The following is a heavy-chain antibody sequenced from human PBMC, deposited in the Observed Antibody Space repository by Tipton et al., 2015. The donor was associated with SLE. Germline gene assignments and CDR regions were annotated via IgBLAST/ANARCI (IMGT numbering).Heavy chain of an antibody. CDR3: ARHDTNYGRNWFDP. CDR2: IFSSGYT. V-gene: IGHV4-4*07. Sequence: TLSLTCTVSGDSITSDYWTWIRQPAGKGLEWIGRIFSSGYTNYNPPLKSRVTLSVDRSKNQFSMNLKSVTAADSAVYYCARHDTNYGRNWFDPWGQGTLVTVSS. J-gene: IGHJ5*02. CDR1: GDSITSDY. D-gene: IGHD2-8*01.